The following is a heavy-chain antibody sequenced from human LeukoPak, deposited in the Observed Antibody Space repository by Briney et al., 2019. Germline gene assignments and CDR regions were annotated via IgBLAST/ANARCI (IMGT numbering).Heavy chain of an antibody. CDR1: GYTFTGYY. J-gene: IGHJ4*02. V-gene: IGHV1-2*02. D-gene: IGHD5-24*01. CDR3: ARARRRDGYNARYFDY. Sequence: GASVKVSCKASGYTFTGYYMHWVRQAPGQGLEWMGWINPNSGGTNYAQKFQGRATMTRDTSISTAYMELSRLRSDDTAVYYCARARRRDGYNARYFDYWGQGTLVTVSS. CDR2: INPNSGGT.